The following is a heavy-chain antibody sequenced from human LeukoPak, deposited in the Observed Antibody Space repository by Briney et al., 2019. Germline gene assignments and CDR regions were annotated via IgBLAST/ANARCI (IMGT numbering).Heavy chain of an antibody. Sequence: PGGSLRLSCVTSGFTFSSFGMHWVRQAPGKGLEWLALIWNNGHEFQYGDSVRGRFTISRDNSNNTLYLEMNSLRAEDTGVYYCAKGGSPYVYYYMDVWGKGTTVTVSS. CDR3: AKGGSPYVYYYMDV. CDR1: GFTFSSFG. CDR2: IWNNGHEF. V-gene: IGHV3-33*06. J-gene: IGHJ6*03. D-gene: IGHD3-10*02.